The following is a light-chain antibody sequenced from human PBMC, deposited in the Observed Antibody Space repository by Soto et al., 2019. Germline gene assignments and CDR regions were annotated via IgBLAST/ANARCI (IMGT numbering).Light chain of an antibody. J-gene: IGKJ4*01. V-gene: IGKV1-39*01. CDR3: QQSYTTLPLT. CDR1: QAISNY. Sequence: DIQMTQSPSFLSASVGDRVTITCRASQAISNYVNWYQVRPGKAPKLLISAASTLQSGVPSRFGGSGSGKEFTLAITDLQPEDFATYYCQQSYTTLPLTFGGGTKLDIK. CDR2: AAS.